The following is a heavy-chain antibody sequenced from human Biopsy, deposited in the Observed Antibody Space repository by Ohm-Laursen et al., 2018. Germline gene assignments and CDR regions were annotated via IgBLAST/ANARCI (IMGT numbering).Heavy chain of an antibody. D-gene: IGHD2-2*02. Sequence: SLRLSCTASGFIFSSYAMSWVRQAPGKGLEWVSGISDSGGSTYYADSVKGRFTISRDNSKNTLYPEMNSLRAEDTAIYYCAKARSGSSNSCYNYWGRGTLVIVSS. J-gene: IGHJ4*02. V-gene: IGHV3-23*01. CDR3: AKARSGSSNSCYNY. CDR1: GFIFSSYA. CDR2: ISDSGGST.